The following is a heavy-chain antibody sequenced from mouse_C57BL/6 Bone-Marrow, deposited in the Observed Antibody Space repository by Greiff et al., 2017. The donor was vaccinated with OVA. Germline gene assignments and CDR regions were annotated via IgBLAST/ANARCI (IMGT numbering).Heavy chain of an antibody. CDR1: GFTFSDYY. V-gene: IGHV5-16*01. CDR2: INYDGSST. CDR3: ARDYDGSSDWYFDV. D-gene: IGHD1-1*01. J-gene: IGHJ1*03. Sequence: EVQLVESEGGLVQPGSSMKLSCTASGFTFSDYYMAWVRQVPEKGLEWVANINYDGSSTYYLDSLKSRFIISRDNAKNILYLQMSSLKSEDTATYYCARDYDGSSDWYFDVWGTGTTVTVSS.